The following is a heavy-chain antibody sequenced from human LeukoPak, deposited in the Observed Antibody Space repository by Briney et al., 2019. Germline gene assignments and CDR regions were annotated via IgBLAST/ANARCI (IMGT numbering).Heavy chain of an antibody. Sequence: PSETLSLTCAVYGGSFSGYYWSWIRQPPGKGLEWIGEINHSGSTNYSPSLKSRVTISVDTSKNQFSLKLSSVTAADTAVYYCARAAGRDTTSGLDFDYWGQGILVTVSS. D-gene: IGHD1-26*01. J-gene: IGHJ4*02. CDR3: ARAAGRDTTSGLDFDY. CDR2: INHSGST. CDR1: GGSFSGYY. V-gene: IGHV4-34*01.